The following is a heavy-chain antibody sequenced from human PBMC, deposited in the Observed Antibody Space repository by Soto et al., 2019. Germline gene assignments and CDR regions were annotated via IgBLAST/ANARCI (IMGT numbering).Heavy chain of an antibody. CDR2: ISGSGGST. CDR3: ATDRYFDWPKPNFDY. CDR1: GFTFSSYA. V-gene: IGHV3-23*01. Sequence: EVQLLESGGGLVQPGGSLRLSCAASGFTFSSYAMSWVRQAPGKGLAWVSAISGSGGSTYYADSVKGRFTISRDNSKNTLYLQMNSLRAEDTAVYYCATDRYFDWPKPNFDYWGQGTLVTVSS. J-gene: IGHJ4*02. D-gene: IGHD3-9*01.